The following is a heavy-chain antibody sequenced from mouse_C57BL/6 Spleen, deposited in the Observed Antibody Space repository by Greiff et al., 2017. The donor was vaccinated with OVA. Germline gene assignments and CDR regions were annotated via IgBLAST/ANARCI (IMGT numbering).Heavy chain of an antibody. CDR2: IDPEDGDT. V-gene: IGHV14-4*01. Sequence: VQLQQSGAELVRPGASVKLSCTASGFNITDDYMHWVKQRPEQGLEWIGWIDPEDGDTEYASKFQGKATITADTSSNTAYLQLSSLTSEDTAVYYCTTPYSNYLCADWGQGTLVTVSA. D-gene: IGHD2-5*01. CDR3: TTPYSNYLCAD. CDR1: GFNITDDY. J-gene: IGHJ3*01.